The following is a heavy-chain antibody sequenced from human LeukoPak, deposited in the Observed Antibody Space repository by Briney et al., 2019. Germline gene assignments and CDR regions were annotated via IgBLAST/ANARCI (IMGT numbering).Heavy chain of an antibody. CDR1: GFTFSSYA. D-gene: IGHD2-2*01. CDR2: ISYDGSNK. V-gene: IGHV3-30*04. Sequence: GGSLRLSCAASGFTFSSYAMHWVRQAPGKGLEWVAVISYDGSNKYYADSVKGRFTISRDNSKNTLYLQMNSLRAGDTAVYYCARVYCSSTSCYEAPYYYYYMDVWGKGTTVTVSS. CDR3: ARVYCSSTSCYEAPYYYYYMDV. J-gene: IGHJ6*03.